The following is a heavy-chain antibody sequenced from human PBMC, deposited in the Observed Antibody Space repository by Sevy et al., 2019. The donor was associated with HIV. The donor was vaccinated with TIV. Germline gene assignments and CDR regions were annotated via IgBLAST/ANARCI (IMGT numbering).Heavy chain of an antibody. Sequence: GGSLRLSCVVSEFIFRASVMHWVRQAPGKGLEWVALNSFDGTTKFNGDSMKGRFTVSRDNSKITLYLQMNSLRDDDTALYYCAREGHSSGRAGIFNIWGPGTMVTVSS. V-gene: IGHV3-30*04. D-gene: IGHD3-22*01. J-gene: IGHJ3*02. CDR3: AREGHSSGRAGIFNI. CDR2: NSFDGTTK. CDR1: EFIFRASV.